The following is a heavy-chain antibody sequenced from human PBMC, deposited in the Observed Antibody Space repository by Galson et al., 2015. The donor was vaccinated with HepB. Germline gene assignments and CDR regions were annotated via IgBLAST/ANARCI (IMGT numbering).Heavy chain of an antibody. Sequence: SVKVSCKASGYTFSKNYIHWVRQAPGQGLEWMGIISPSGGSANYAQKFQGRVTMTRDTSTSTVYMELCSLRSEDTALYYCARGGDAERLHNWFDPWGQGTLVTVSS. D-gene: IGHD3-16*01. CDR2: ISPSGGSA. V-gene: IGHV1-46*01. CDR1: GYTFSKNY. CDR3: ARGGDAERLHNWFDP. J-gene: IGHJ5*02.